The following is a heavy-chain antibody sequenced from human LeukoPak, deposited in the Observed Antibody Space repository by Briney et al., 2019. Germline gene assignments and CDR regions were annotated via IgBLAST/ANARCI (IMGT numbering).Heavy chain of an antibody. V-gene: IGHV1-69*04. J-gene: IGHJ4*02. CDR3: ARYDFWSGYYYAVDY. D-gene: IGHD3-3*01. Sequence: SVKVSCKASGGTFSSYAISWVRQAPGQGLEWMGRIIPILGIASYAQKFQGRVTITADKSTSTAYMELSSLRSEDTAVYYCARYDFWSGYYYAVDYWGQGTLVTVSS. CDR2: IIPILGIA. CDR1: GGTFSSYA.